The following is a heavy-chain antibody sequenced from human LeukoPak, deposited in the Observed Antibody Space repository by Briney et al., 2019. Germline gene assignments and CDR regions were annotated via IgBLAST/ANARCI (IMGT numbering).Heavy chain of an antibody. V-gene: IGHV4-34*01. J-gene: IGHJ4*02. Sequence: SETLSLTCAVYGGSFSGYYWSWIRQPPGTGLEWLGEINHSGSTNYNPSLKSRVTISVATSKNQFSLKLNSVTAADTAVYYCARAGYGDSDFDYWGQGTLVTVSS. D-gene: IGHD4-17*01. CDR1: GGSFSGYY. CDR2: INHSGST. CDR3: ARAGYGDSDFDY.